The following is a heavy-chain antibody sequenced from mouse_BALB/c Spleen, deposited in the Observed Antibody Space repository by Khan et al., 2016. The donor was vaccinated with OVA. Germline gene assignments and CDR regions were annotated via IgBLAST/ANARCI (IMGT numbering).Heavy chain of an antibody. D-gene: IGHD2-3*01. V-gene: IGHV2-6*02. CDR2: IWSDGST. J-gene: IGHJ4*01. CDR1: GFSLTSYG. Sequence: QVQLKQSGPGLVAPSQSLSITCTVSGFSLTSYGVHWVRQPPGKGLEWLVVIWSDGSTNYNSVIKSRLSISKDNSKSQVFLKMNSLQTDDTAIYYCARWFDGYSSLYAMDYWGQGTSVTVSS. CDR3: ARWFDGYSSLYAMDY.